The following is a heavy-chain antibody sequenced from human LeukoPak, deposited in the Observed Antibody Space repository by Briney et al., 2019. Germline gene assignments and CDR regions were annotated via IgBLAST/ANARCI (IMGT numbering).Heavy chain of an antibody. J-gene: IGHJ6*03. Sequence: ASVKVSCKASGYTSTSYYMHWVRQAPGQRLEWMGWINPNSGGTNYAQKFQGRVTMTRDTSISTAYMELSRLRSDDTAVYYCARDVGSFYYYYYYMDVWGKGTTVTVSS. V-gene: IGHV1-2*02. CDR3: ARDVGSFYYYYYYMDV. CDR2: INPNSGGT. D-gene: IGHD6-13*01. CDR1: GYTSTSYY.